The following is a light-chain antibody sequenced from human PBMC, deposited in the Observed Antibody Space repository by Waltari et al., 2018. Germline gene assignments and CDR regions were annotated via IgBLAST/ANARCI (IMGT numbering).Light chain of an antibody. V-gene: IGKV3-20*01. CDR2: GAS. CDR3: QQYASSPFT. J-gene: IGKJ4*01. Sequence: EIVLTQFPGTLSLSPGERATLSCRASENVRSNYLAWYQQKLGQAPRLLIYGASTRATDAPDRFGGSGSGTVFALTINRLEPEDCAVYYCQQYASSPFTFGGGTRVEIK. CDR1: ENVRSNY.